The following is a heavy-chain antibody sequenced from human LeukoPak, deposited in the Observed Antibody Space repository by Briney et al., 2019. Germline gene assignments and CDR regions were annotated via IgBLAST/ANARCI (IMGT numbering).Heavy chain of an antibody. V-gene: IGHV3-48*04. D-gene: IGHD3-9*01. J-gene: IGHJ6*02. CDR3: ARADYDILTGYYYYYGMDV. CDR2: ISSSSSTI. CDR1: GFTFSSYS. Sequence: HPGGSLRLSCAASGFTFSSYSMNWVRQAPGKGLEWVSYISSSSSTIYYADSVKGRFTISRDNAKNSLYLQMNSLRAEDTAVYYCARADYDILTGYYYYYGMDVWGQGTTVTVSS.